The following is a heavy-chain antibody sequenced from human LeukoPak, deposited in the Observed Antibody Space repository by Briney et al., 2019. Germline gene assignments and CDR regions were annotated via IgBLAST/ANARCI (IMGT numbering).Heavy chain of an antibody. D-gene: IGHD2-2*03. J-gene: IGHJ6*03. CDR2: IYTSGST. Sequence: PSQTLSLTCTVSGGSISSGSYYWSWIRQPAGKGLEWIGRIYTSGSTNYNPSLKSRVTISVDTSKNQFSLKLSSVTAADTAVYYCARAPKDGYCSSTSCYGGYMDVWDKGTTVTVSS. CDR1: GGSISSGSYY. CDR3: ARAPKDGYCSSTSCYGGYMDV. V-gene: IGHV4-61*02.